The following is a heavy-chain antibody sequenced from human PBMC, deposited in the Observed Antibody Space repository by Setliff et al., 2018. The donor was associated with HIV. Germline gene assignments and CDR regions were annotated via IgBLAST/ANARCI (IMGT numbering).Heavy chain of an antibody. V-gene: IGHV3-21*04. CDR3: ARALYYYDGSGWVDY. D-gene: IGHD3-22*01. CDR2: ISSSSSYI. J-gene: IGHJ4*02. Sequence: PGGSLRLSCAASGFTFSSYSMNWVRQAPGKGLEWVSSISSSSSYIYYADSVRGRFTISRDNAKNSLYLQMNSLRAEDTAVYYCARALYYYDGSGWVDYWGQGTLVTVSS. CDR1: GFTFSSYS.